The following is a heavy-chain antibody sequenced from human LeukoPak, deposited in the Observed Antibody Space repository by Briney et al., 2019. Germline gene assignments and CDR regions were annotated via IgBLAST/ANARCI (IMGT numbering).Heavy chain of an antibody. CDR2: ISGSGGST. CDR1: GFTFSSYA. V-gene: IGHV3-23*01. CDR3: AKAPCEYSSSWYRAEYFQH. D-gene: IGHD6-13*01. J-gene: IGHJ1*01. Sequence: GGSLRLSRAASGFTFSSYAMSWVRQAPGKGLEWVSAISGSGGSTYYADSVKGRFTISRDNSKNTLYLQMNSLRAEDTAVYYCAKAPCEYSSSWYRAEYFQHWGQGTLVTVSS.